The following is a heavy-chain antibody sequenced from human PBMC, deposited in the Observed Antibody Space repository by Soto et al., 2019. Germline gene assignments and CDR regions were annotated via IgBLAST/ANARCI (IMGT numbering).Heavy chain of an antibody. CDR2: INGGNGNT. Sequence: ASVKVSCKASGYTFTSYAMHWVRQAPGQRLEWMGWINGGNGNTKYSQKFQGRVTITRDTSASTAYMELSSLRSEDRAVYYCARCRLYYDILTGHGGLFDPWGQGALVTVSS. D-gene: IGHD3-9*01. J-gene: IGHJ5*02. V-gene: IGHV1-3*01. CDR3: ARCRLYYDILTGHGGLFDP. CDR1: GYTFTSYA.